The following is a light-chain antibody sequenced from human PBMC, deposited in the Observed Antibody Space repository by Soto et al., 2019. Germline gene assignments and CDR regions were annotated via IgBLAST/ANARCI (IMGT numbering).Light chain of an antibody. CDR2: NVS. J-gene: IGLJ1*01. Sequence: QSVLTQPASVSGSPGQSITISCTGTSSDFGAYNYVSWYQQYPGKVPKLLIYNVSNRSSGVSNRFSGSKSGNTASRTIAGLLAGEEADYFCTAYTSGSLYVFGTGTKLTVL. CDR3: TAYTSGSLYV. V-gene: IGLV2-14*01. CDR1: SSDFGAYNY.